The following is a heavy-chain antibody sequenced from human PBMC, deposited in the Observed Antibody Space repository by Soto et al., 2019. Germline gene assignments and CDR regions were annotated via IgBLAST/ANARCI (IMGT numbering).Heavy chain of an antibody. D-gene: IGHD2-21*02. CDR3: AAATLPRARFSGMHV. J-gene: IGHJ6*02. V-gene: IGHV4-38-2*01. CDR2: LSQNGGT. Sequence: ETLYLTCVVSGYSFNSVHFWGWIRQPPGKGLQWIGSLSQNGGTYRNPSLRSRVTLSVDTSKNQFSLKLTSVTAADAAVYYCAAATLPRARFSGMHVWGQGSTVTGSS. CDR1: GYSFNSVHF.